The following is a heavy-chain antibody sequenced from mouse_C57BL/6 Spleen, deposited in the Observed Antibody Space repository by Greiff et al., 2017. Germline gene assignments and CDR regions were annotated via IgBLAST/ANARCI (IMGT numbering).Heavy chain of an antibody. D-gene: IGHD2-3*01. V-gene: IGHV7-3*01. CDR3: ARLGDGYPYWYFDV. J-gene: IGHJ1*03. Sequence: EVKLMESGGGLVQPGGSLSLSCAASGFTFTDYYMSWVRQPPGKALEWLGFIRNKANGYTTEYSASVQCRFTISRDNSQSILYLQMNALRAEDSATYYCARLGDGYPYWYFDVWGTGTTVTVSS. CDR1: GFTFTDYY. CDR2: IRNKANGYTT.